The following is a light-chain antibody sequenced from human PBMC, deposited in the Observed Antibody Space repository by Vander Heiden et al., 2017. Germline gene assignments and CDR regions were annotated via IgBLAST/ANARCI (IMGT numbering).Light chain of an antibody. V-gene: IGLV1-40*01. CDR3: QSYDSSLSAVV. J-gene: IGLJ2*01. Sequence: QSVLTQPPSVSGAPGQRVTISCTGSSSTIGAGYDVHWYQQLPGTPPKLLIYGNSNRPSGVPDRFSGSKSGTSASLAITGLQAEDEADYYCQSYDSSLSAVVFGGGTKLTVL. CDR1: SSTIGAGYD. CDR2: GNS.